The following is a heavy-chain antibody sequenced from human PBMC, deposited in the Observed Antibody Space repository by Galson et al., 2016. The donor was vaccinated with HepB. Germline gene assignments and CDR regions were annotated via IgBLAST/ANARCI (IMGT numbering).Heavy chain of an antibody. Sequence: SLRLSCAASGFTLSHYSMNWVRQAPGKWLEWVSFISDSTTTIYYADSVKGRFTISRDSAENSLYLQMNSLRDEDTAVYYCARDLTGADYWGQGTLVTVSS. J-gene: IGHJ4*02. CDR3: ARDLTGADY. D-gene: IGHD7-27*01. CDR2: ISDSTTTI. V-gene: IGHV3-48*02. CDR1: GFTLSHYS.